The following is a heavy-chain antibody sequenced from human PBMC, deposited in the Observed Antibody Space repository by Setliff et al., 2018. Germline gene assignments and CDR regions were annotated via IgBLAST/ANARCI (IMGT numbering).Heavy chain of an antibody. CDR1: GLSVSRSY. J-gene: IGHJ5*02. CDR3: ARDVFDFRTGQGGP. CDR2: IYSSFYGGIT. D-gene: IGHD3-3*01. Sequence: GGSLRLSCAASGLSVSRSYMAWVRQVPGKGLQWVSLIYSSFYGGITFYSDSVKGRFTISRDNSNNPVYLQLDSLRAEDTAAYYRARDVFDFRTGQGGPWGQGTRVTVSS. V-gene: IGHV3-53*01.